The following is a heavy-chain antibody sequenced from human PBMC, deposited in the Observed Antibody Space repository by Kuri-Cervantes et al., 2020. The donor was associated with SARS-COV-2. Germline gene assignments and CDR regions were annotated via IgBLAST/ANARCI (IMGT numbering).Heavy chain of an antibody. CDR1: GFTFSSYW. V-gene: IGHV3-74*01. CDR2: INSDGSST. Sequence: GGSLRLSCAASGFTFSSYWMHWVRQAPGKGLVRVSRINSDGSSTSYADSVKGRFTISRDNAKNTLYLQMNSLRAEDTAVYYCARDRYDFWSGLGYYYYGMDVWGQGTTVTVSS. CDR3: ARDRYDFWSGLGYYYYGMDV. D-gene: IGHD3-3*01. J-gene: IGHJ6*02.